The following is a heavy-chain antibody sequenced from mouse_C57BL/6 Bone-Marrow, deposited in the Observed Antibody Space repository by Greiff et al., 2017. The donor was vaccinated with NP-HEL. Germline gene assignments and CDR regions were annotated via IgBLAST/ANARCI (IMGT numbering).Heavy chain of an antibody. CDR2: FHPYNDDT. CDR1: GYTFTTYP. Sequence: VQLQESGAELVKPGASVKMSCKASGYTFTTYPIEWVKQNHGKSLEWIGNFHPYNDDTEYNEKFKNKATLTVEKSSSTVYLELSLLTSDASSVYYCARGGNYWYYFDYWGQGTTLTVSS. V-gene: IGHV1-47*01. CDR3: ARGGNYWYYFDY. D-gene: IGHD2-1*01. J-gene: IGHJ2*01.